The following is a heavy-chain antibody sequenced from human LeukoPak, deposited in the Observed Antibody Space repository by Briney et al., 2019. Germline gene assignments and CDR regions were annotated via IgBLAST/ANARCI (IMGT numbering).Heavy chain of an antibody. V-gene: IGHV3-15*03. CDR2: IKSKGNGGTA. CDR3: SKDLPLTRAWALKY. Sequence: GGSLRLSCAASGFTFSSYSMNWVRQAPGQGPEWVGRIKSKGNGGTADYASSVKGRFIISRDDSENTLYLQMNSLRTDDTAVYYCSKDLPLTRAWALKYWGQGALVTVSS. J-gene: IGHJ4*02. D-gene: IGHD2-2*01. CDR1: GFTFSSYS.